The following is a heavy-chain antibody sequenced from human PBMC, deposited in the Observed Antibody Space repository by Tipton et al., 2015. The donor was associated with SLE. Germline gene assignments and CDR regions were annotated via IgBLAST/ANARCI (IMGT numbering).Heavy chain of an antibody. CDR3: ARVGGSSRVRARAFDI. D-gene: IGHD6-13*01. CDR1: GWSFSGDY. V-gene: IGHV4-34*01. J-gene: IGHJ3*02. Sequence: TLSLTCAVYGWSFSGDYWSWTRQPPGKGLEWIGEINHSGSPNYNPSLKSRVTISVDTSKNQFSLKLSSVTAADTAVYYCARVGGSSRVRARAFDIWGQGTMVTVSS. CDR2: INHSGSP.